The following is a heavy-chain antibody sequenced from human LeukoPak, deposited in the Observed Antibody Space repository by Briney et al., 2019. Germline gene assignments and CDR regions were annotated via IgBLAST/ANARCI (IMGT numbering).Heavy chain of an antibody. J-gene: IGHJ6*03. D-gene: IGHD3-10*01. V-gene: IGHV1-2*02. CDR1: GYTFTAYY. CDR3: ARVMSDYYGSGYMDV. Sequence: GASVKVSCKASGYTFTAYYMHWVRQAPGQGLEWMGWINPNSGGTNYAQNFQGRVTMTRDTSISTAYMELSRLRSDDTAVYYCARVMSDYYGSGYMDVWGKGTTVTISS. CDR2: INPNSGGT.